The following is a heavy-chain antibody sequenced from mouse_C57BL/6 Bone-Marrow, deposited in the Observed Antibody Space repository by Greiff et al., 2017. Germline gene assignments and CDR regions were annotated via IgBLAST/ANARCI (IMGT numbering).Heavy chain of an antibody. V-gene: IGHV1-4*01. Sequence: VQLQQSGAELARPGASVKMSCKASGYTFPCYTMHWVKKRPGQGLEWIGYITPSSGYTKYNQKIKDKATLTADKSSSTAYMQLSSLTSEDAAVYYCAREPHYYGYWYFDVWGTGTTVTVSS. CDR1: GYTFPCYT. CDR2: ITPSSGYT. CDR3: AREPHYYGYWYFDV. D-gene: IGHD2-1*01. J-gene: IGHJ1*03.